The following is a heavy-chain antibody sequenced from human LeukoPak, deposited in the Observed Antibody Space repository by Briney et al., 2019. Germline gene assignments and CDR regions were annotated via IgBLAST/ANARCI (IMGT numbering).Heavy chain of an antibody. CDR1: GFTFSSCA. CDR3: AKDLDGDTAMTTDY. V-gene: IGHV3-23*01. J-gene: IGHJ4*02. CDR2: ISGSGGST. Sequence: GGSLRLSCAASGFTFSSCAMSWVRQAPGKGLEWFSAISGSGGSTYYADSVKGRFTISRDNSKNTLYLQMNILRAEDTAVYFCAKDLDGDTAMTTDYWGQGTLVTVSS. D-gene: IGHD5-18*01.